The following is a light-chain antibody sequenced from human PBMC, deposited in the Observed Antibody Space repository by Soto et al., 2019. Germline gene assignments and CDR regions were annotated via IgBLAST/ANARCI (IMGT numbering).Light chain of an antibody. V-gene: IGKV3-11*01. CDR1: QYINTR. Sequence: LARTPGSLSSRPWERVTVSYMASQYINTRLAWYQHRPGQAPRLLIYQTSIRAAGIPARFSASGSGADFTLTISDLQPEDFALYYCHQRKSWPRTFGQGTKVDIK. CDR3: HQRKSWPRT. CDR2: QTS. J-gene: IGKJ1*01.